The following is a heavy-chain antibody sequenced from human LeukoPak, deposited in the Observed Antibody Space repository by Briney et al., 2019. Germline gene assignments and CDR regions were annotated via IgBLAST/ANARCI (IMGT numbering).Heavy chain of an antibody. D-gene: IGHD3-22*01. CDR2: ISWNSGSI. J-gene: IGHJ3*02. V-gene: IGHV3-9*01. Sequence: GGSLRLSCAASGFTFDDYAMHWVRQAPGKGLEWVSGISWNSGSIGYADSVKGRFTISRDNAKNSLYLQMNSLRAEDTALYYCAKATTHYYDSSGYAFDIWGQGTMVTVSS. CDR1: GFTFDDYA. CDR3: AKATTHYYDSSGYAFDI.